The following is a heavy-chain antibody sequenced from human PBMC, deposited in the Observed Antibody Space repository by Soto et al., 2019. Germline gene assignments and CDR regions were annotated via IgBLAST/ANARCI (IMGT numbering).Heavy chain of an antibody. V-gene: IGHV3-11*04. J-gene: IGHJ3*02. CDR3: ARDLVTMIVVVTDARGDAFDI. D-gene: IGHD3-22*01. CDR2: ISNTGNII. CDR1: GFTFSDYY. Sequence: GGSLRLSCAASGFTFSDYYMTWIRQAPGKGLEWVSYISNTGNIIHYADSVRGRFTISRDNSKNTLYLQMNSLRAEDTAVYYCARDLVTMIVVVTDARGDAFDIWGQGTMVTVSS.